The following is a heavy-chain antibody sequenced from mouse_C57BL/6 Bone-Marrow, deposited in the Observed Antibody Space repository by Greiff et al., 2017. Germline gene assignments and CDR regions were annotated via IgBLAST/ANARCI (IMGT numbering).Heavy chain of an antibody. Sequence: VQLKESGPGLVKPSQSLSLTCSVTGYSITSGYYWNWIRQFPGNKLEWMGYISYDGSNNYNPSLKNRISITRDTSKNQFFLKLNSVTTEDTATYYCARDRGLPWFADWGQGTLVTVSA. V-gene: IGHV3-6*01. J-gene: IGHJ3*01. CDR3: ARDRGLPWFAD. CDR1: GYSITSGYY. D-gene: IGHD3-1*01. CDR2: ISYDGSN.